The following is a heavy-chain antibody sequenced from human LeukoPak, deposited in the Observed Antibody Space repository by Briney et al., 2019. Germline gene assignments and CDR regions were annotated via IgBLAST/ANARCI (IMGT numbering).Heavy chain of an antibody. V-gene: IGHV3-64D*06. J-gene: IGHJ4*02. CDR3: VKERGFDSNGYYTD. CDR2: ISSNGGET. CDR1: GFTFSSYA. Sequence: QPGGSLRLSCSASGFTFSSYALHWVRQAPGKGLEYVSAISSNGGETVYADSVKGRFTISRDNSKNTLYLQMTSLRAEDTAVYYCVKERGFDSNGYYTDWGQGTLVTVSS. D-gene: IGHD3-22*01.